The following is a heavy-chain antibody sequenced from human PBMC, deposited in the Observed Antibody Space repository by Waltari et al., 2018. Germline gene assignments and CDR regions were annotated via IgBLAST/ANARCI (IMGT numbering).Heavy chain of an antibody. Sequence: QVQLVQSGAEVKKPGASVKVSCKASGYTFTSYGISWVRQAPGQGLEWMGWISAYNGNTNYAQKFQGRVTITADKSTSTAYMELSSLRSEDTAVYYCARGIAVAGTSYYFDYWGQGTLVTVSS. V-gene: IGHV1-18*01. J-gene: IGHJ4*02. CDR2: ISAYNGNT. CDR1: GYTFTSYG. CDR3: ARGIAVAGTSYYFDY. D-gene: IGHD6-19*01.